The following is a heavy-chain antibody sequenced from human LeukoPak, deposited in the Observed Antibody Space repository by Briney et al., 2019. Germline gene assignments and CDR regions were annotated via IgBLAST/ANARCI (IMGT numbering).Heavy chain of an antibody. CDR3: ARNYGSGSYYFDY. Sequence: SETLSLTCAVSGGSISSGGYSWSWIRQPPGKGLEWIGYIYHSGSTYYDPSLMSRVTISVDRSKNQFSLKLSSVTAADTAVYYCARNYGSGSYYFDYWAREPWSPSPQ. J-gene: IGHJ4*02. V-gene: IGHV4-30-2*01. CDR2: IYHSGST. CDR1: GGSISSGGYS. D-gene: IGHD3-10*01.